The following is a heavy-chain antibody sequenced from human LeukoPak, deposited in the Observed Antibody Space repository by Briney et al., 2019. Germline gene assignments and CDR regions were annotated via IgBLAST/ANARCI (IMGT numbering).Heavy chain of an antibody. CDR3: ASGPDGGNSLRYFDY. D-gene: IGHD4-23*01. Sequence: SETLSLTCAVYGGSFSGYYWSWIRQPPGKGLEWIGEINHSGSTNYNPSLKSRVTISVDTSKNQFSLKVSSVTAADTAVYYCASGPDGGNSLRYFDYWGQGTPVTVSS. CDR2: INHSGST. V-gene: IGHV4-34*01. CDR1: GGSFSGYY. J-gene: IGHJ4*02.